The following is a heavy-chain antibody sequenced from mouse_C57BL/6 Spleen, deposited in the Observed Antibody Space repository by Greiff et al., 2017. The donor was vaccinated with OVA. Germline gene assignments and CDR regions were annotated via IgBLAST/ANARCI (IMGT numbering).Heavy chain of an antibody. CDR1: GYTFTSYW. Sequence: QVQLQQPGAELVMPGASVKLSCKASGYTFTSYWMHWVKQRPGQGLEWIGEIDPSDSYTNYNQKFKGKSTLTVDKSSSTAYMQLGSLTSEDSAVYYCARGIRLGWYFDVWGTGTTVTVSS. CDR3: ARGIRLGWYFDV. CDR2: IDPSDSYT. V-gene: IGHV1-69*01. D-gene: IGHD1-2*01. J-gene: IGHJ1*03.